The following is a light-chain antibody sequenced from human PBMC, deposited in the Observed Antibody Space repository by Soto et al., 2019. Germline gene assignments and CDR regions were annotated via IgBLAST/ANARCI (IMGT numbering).Light chain of an antibody. Sequence: QSVLTQPPSASETPGQRVTLSCSGSSSNIGSNAVTWYQQLPGTAPKLLIYTNNQQPSGVPNRFSGSKSGTSASLAISGLQSEDEADYYCASWDDSLNGWVFGGGTKLTVL. V-gene: IGLV1-44*01. CDR3: ASWDDSLNGWV. CDR1: SSNIGSNA. J-gene: IGLJ3*02. CDR2: TNN.